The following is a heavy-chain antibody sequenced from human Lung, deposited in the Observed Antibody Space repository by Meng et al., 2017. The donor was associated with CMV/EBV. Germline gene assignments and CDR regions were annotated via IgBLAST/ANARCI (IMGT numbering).Heavy chain of an antibody. Sequence: GGSXRLSCAASGFTFSSYGMHWVRQAPGKGLEWVSAITGTGGTTYYTDSVKGRFTISRDNSKNTLFLQMNSLRAEDTAVFYCARGLADFDIWGQGTMVTVSS. CDR1: GFTFSSYG. V-gene: IGHV3-23*01. CDR3: ARGLADFDI. J-gene: IGHJ3*02. CDR2: ITGTGGTT.